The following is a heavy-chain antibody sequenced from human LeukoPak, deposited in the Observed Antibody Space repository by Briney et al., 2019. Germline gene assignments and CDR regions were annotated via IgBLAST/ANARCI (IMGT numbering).Heavy chain of an antibody. Sequence: SETLSLTCTVSGGSISSYYWSLIRQPAGKGLEWIGRIYASGSTNYNPSLKSRVTMSVDTSKNQFSLKLSSVTAADTAVYYCASLNSVGAFDIWGQGTMVTVSS. CDR3: ASLNSVGAFDI. CDR2: IYASGST. D-gene: IGHD5/OR15-5a*01. J-gene: IGHJ3*02. V-gene: IGHV4-4*07. CDR1: GGSISSYY.